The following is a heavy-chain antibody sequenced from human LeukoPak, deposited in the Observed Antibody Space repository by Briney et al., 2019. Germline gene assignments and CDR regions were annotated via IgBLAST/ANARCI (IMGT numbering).Heavy chain of an antibody. V-gene: IGHV3-20*01. CDR2: ITWNGGST. Sequence: GESLRLSCTAAGFTFDDYGMSWVRQIPGKGLEWVAGITWNGGSTDYAVSVRGRFTISRDNAKKSVYLQMNSLRAEDAALYHCARDRRFQDGYNLDYWGQGTLVTVSS. J-gene: IGHJ4*02. CDR3: ARDRRFQDGYNLDY. D-gene: IGHD5-24*01. CDR1: GFTFDDYG.